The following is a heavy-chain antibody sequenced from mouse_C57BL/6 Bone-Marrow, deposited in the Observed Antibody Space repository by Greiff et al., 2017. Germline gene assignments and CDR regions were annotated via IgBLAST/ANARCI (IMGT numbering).Heavy chain of an antibody. CDR2: INTNYGTT. Sequence: EVQLQQSGPELVKPGASVKISCKASGYSFTDYNMTWVKKSNGKSLEWIGVINTNYGTTSYKQKFKGKATLTVDQSSCTAYMQLNILTSEDSAVYYCARMYDYGYYARDYWGQGTSVTVSS. V-gene: IGHV1-39*01. D-gene: IGHD2-4*01. J-gene: IGHJ4*01. CDR1: GYSFTDYN. CDR3: ARMYDYGYYARDY.